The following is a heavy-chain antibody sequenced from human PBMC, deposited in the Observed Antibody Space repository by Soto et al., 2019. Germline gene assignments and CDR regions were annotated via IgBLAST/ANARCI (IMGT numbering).Heavy chain of an antibody. D-gene: IGHD3-22*01. CDR1: GFTFSSYG. Sequence: QPVGSLRLSCAASGFTFSSYGMHWVRQAPGKGLEWVAVISYDGSSKYYADSVKGRFTISRDNSKNTLYLQMNSLRAEDTAVYYCAKVMIVVVLSPDYYGMDVWGQGTTVTVSS. V-gene: IGHV3-30*18. J-gene: IGHJ6*02. CDR2: ISYDGSSK. CDR3: AKVMIVVVLSPDYYGMDV.